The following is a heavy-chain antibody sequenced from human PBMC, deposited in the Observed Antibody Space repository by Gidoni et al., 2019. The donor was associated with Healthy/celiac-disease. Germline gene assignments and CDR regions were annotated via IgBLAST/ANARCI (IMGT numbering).Heavy chain of an antibody. D-gene: IGHD6-19*01. CDR3: ATTPSLIAVAGNDAFDI. Sequence: QVQLVQSGAEVTKPGSSVKVSCKASDGTFSSYAISWVRQAPGQGIEWMGGIIPIFGTANYAQKFQGRVTITADKSTSTAYMELSSLRSEDTAVYYCATTPSLIAVAGNDAFDIWGQGTMVTVSS. CDR1: DGTFSSYA. J-gene: IGHJ3*02. V-gene: IGHV1-69*06. CDR2: IIPIFGTA.